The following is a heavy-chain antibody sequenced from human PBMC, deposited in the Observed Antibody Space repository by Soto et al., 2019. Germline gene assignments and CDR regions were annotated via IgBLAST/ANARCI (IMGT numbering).Heavy chain of an antibody. CDR2: IYFDGITT. Sequence: GGSLRLSCTASGFTFNTHWMHWVRQAPGKGLVWVSRIYFDGITTNYADSVKGRLTVSRGNAKNTVYLHVNTLRDEDTAVYYCARGGAMGVDYWGQGTLVTVSS. CDR3: ARGGAMGVDY. CDR1: GFTFNTHW. D-gene: IGHD1-26*01. J-gene: IGHJ4*02. V-gene: IGHV3-74*01.